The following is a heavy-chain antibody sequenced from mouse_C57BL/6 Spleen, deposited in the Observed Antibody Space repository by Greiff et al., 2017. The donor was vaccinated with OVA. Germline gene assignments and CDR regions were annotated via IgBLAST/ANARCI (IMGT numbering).Heavy chain of an antibody. Sequence: QVQLQQPGAELVRPGSSVKLSCKASGYTFTSYWMHWVKQRPIQGLEWIGNIDPSDSETHYNQKFKDKATLTVDKSYNTAYLQLRSPTSEASAVYYGARRGYDGFAYWGQGTLVTVSA. D-gene: IGHD2-2*01. V-gene: IGHV1-52*01. CDR1: GYTFTSYW. J-gene: IGHJ3*01. CDR2: IDPSDSET. CDR3: ARRGYDGFAY.